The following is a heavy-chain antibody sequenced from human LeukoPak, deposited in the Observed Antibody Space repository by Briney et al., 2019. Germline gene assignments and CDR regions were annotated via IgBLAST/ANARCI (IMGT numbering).Heavy chain of an antibody. CDR3: ASLQFYCSSTSCFDY. J-gene: IGHJ4*02. D-gene: IGHD2-2*01. CDR2: VYSGGST. Sequence: GGSLRLSCAASGFTFSDYYMSWIRQAPGKGLEWVSVVYSGGSTYYADSVKGRFTISRDNSKNTLYLQMNSLRAEDTAVYYCASLQFYCSSTSCFDYWGQGTLVTVSS. V-gene: IGHV3-53*01. CDR1: GFTFSDYY.